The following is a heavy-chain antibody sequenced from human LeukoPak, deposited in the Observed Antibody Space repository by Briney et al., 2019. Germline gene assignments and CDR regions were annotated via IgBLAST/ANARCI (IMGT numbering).Heavy chain of an antibody. CDR1: GYSISSGYY. CDR3: ARNYYDSSGPIELPFDY. V-gene: IGHV4-38-2*01. Sequence: SETLSLTCAVPGYSISSGYYWGWIRQPPGKGLEWIGSIYHSGSTYYNPSLKSRVTISVDTSKNQFSLKLSSVTAADTAVYYCARNYYDSSGPIELPFDYWGQGTLVTVSS. J-gene: IGHJ4*02. CDR2: IYHSGST. D-gene: IGHD3-22*01.